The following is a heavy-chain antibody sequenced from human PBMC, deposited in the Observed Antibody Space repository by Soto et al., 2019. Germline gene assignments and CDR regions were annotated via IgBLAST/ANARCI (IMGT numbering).Heavy chain of an antibody. CDR3: ATGGYYDNSWGKLSHYGLDV. CDR1: GYTFIRYG. CDR2: ISPYNDYT. V-gene: IGHV1-18*01. J-gene: IGHJ6*02. Sequence: QVQLVQSAGEVKKPGASVKVSCKASGYTFIRYGITWVRQAPGQGLEWRGWISPYNDYTIYAQKLQGRLTMTTVTSPRIVSMALRGLKSDDTAVYYCATGGYYDNSWGKLSHYGLDVWGQGTSVTVSS. D-gene: IGHD3-16*01.